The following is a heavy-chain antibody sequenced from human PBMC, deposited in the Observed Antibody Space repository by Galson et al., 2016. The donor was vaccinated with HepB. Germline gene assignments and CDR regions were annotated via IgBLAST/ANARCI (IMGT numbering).Heavy chain of an antibody. Sequence: SETLSLTCAVYGGSFSDFYWSWIRQPPGKGLEWIGEINHSGSTHHNPSLKGRVAISVDTSKNQFSLNLNSVTAADTAIYYCARVVWDGDFGEYFQRWGRGTLVTVSS. CDR3: ARVVWDGDFGEYFQR. CDR2: INHSGST. J-gene: IGHJ1*01. V-gene: IGHV4-34*01. CDR1: GGSFSDFY. D-gene: IGHD4-17*01.